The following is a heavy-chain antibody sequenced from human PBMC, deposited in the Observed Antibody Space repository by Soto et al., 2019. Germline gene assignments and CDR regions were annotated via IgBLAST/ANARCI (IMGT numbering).Heavy chain of an antibody. CDR3: ARGLGIRNYDGIDV. V-gene: IGHV1-69*12. Sequence: QVQLVQSGAEVKKPGSSVKVSCKASGGTFRSYAISWVRQAPGQGLEWMGGIIPIFGTANYAQKFQGRVTTTADESTSTAYMELSSLRSEDTAVYYWARGLGIRNYDGIDVWGQGTTVTVSS. J-gene: IGHJ6*02. CDR1: GGTFRSYA. D-gene: IGHD3-16*01. CDR2: IIPIFGTA.